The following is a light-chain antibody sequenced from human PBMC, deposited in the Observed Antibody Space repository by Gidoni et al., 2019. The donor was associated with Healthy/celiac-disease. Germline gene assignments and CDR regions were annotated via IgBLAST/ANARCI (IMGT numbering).Light chain of an antibody. CDR2: GAS. CDR1: QSVSSSY. CDR3: QQYGSSSYT. Sequence: ELVLTQSPGTLSLSPGERATLSCRASQSVSSSYLAWYQQKPGQAPRLLIYGASSRATGIPDRFSGSGSGTDFTLTISGLEPEDFAVYYCQQYGSSSYTFGQXTKLEIK. V-gene: IGKV3-20*01. J-gene: IGKJ2*01.